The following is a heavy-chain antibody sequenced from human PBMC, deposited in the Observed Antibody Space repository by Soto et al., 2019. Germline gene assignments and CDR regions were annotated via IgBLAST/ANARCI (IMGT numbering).Heavy chain of an antibody. CDR2: IKSKTDGGTT. V-gene: IGHV3-15*01. D-gene: IGHD3-22*01. Sequence: PGGSLRLSCAASGFTFSNAWMSWVRQAPGKGLEWVGRIKSKTDGGTTDYAAPVKGRFTISRDDSKNTLYLQMNSLKTEDTAAYYCTAEYYYDSSGYRDYWGQGTLVTVSS. CDR1: GFTFSNAW. CDR3: TAEYYYDSSGYRDY. J-gene: IGHJ4*02.